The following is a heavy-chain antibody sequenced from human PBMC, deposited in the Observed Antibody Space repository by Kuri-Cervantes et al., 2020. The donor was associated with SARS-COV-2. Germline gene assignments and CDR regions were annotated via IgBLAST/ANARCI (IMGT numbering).Heavy chain of an antibody. D-gene: IGHD3-3*01. J-gene: IGHJ4*02. CDR3: ASAYLPITVWAWLTYDY. V-gene: IGHV1-69*06. Sequence: SVKVSCKASEGTFSSYYISWVRQAPGQGLEWMGGIIPIFGTTNYSQKFQGRVTITADNSTSTAYMELRSLRSEDTAVYYCASAYLPITVWAWLTYDYWGQGTLVTVSS. CDR1: EGTFSSYY. CDR2: IIPIFGTT.